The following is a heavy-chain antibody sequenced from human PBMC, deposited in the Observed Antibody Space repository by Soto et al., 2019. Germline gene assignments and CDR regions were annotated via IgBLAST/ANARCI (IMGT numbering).Heavy chain of an antibody. V-gene: IGHV1-18*04. D-gene: IGHD6-19*01. Sequence: ASLKVSCKASGYIFTSYYIHWVRQAPGQGLEWMGWISAYNGNTNYAQKLQGRVTMTTDTSTSTAYMELRSLRSDDTAVYYCARDSLKQWLVPDYYYGMDVWGQGTTVTVSS. J-gene: IGHJ6*02. CDR1: GYIFTSYY. CDR3: ARDSLKQWLVPDYYYGMDV. CDR2: ISAYNGNT.